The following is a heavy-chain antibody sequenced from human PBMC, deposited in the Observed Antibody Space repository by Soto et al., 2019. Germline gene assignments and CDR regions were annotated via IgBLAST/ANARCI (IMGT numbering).Heavy chain of an antibody. V-gene: IGHV1-69*01. D-gene: IGHD3-22*01. Sequence: QVHLVQSGAEVRKPGSSVKVSCKASGGTFVIYAFTWVRQAPGQGLEWMGGINPVFGTANNAQKFQGRVTITADVSTYTTYMELSSLRPEDTAVYYCARYYYDSSGYPHAFDIWGQGTLVTVSS. CDR1: GGTFVIYA. CDR3: ARYYYDSSGYPHAFDI. CDR2: INPVFGTA. J-gene: IGHJ3*02.